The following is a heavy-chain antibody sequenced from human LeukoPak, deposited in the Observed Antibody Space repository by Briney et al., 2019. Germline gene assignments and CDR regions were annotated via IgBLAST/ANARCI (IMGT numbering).Heavy chain of an antibody. CDR1: GFTFSRYA. Sequence: GRSLRPSCAASGFTFSRYAMHWVRQAPGKGLEWVAVISYDGSNKYYADSVKGRFTISRDNSKNTLYLQMNSLRAEDTAVYYCARDRYYGSGSSLDYWGQGTLVTVSS. J-gene: IGHJ4*02. CDR2: ISYDGSNK. D-gene: IGHD3-10*01. V-gene: IGHV3-30-3*01. CDR3: ARDRYYGSGSSLDY.